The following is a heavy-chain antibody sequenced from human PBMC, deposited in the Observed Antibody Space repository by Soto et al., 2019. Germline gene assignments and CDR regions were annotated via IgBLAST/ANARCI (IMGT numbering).Heavy chain of an antibody. CDR2: ISYDGSNK. CDR1: GFTFSSYA. V-gene: IGHV3-30-3*01. Sequence: GGSLRLSCAASGFTFSSYAMHWVRQAPGKGLEWVAVISYDGSNKYYADSVKGRFTISRDNSKNTLYLQMNSLRAEDTAVYYCARGYSSSWYLWFDPWGQGTLVTVSS. CDR3: ARGYSSSWYLWFDP. D-gene: IGHD6-13*01. J-gene: IGHJ5*02.